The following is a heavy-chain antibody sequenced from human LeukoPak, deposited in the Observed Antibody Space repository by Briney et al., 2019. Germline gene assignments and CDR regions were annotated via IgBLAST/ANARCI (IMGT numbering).Heavy chain of an antibody. J-gene: IGHJ6*02. Sequence: GGSLRLSCAASGFTVDSNYMSWVRQAPGKGLEWVSLIYTGGSTYYADSVRGRFTISRDNSKNTLYLQMNSLRPGDTAVYYCARGFGKAAANVFGGYTMDVWGQGTTVTVSS. V-gene: IGHV3-66*02. CDR3: ARGFGKAAANVFGGYTMDV. CDR2: IYTGGST. D-gene: IGHD6-13*01. CDR1: GFTVDSNY.